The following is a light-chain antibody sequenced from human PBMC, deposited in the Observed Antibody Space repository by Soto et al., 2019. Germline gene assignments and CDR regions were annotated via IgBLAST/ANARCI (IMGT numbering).Light chain of an antibody. J-gene: IGKJ3*01. CDR2: GAS. Sequence: FVVTQSPDTLSLSPGETATLSCRASQSVSSNLAWYQQKPGQAPRLLIYGASSRATGIPDRFSGSGSGTDFTLTISRLEPEDFAVYYCQQYAASPFTFGPGTKVDIK. V-gene: IGKV3-20*01. CDR3: QQYAASPFT. CDR1: QSVSSN.